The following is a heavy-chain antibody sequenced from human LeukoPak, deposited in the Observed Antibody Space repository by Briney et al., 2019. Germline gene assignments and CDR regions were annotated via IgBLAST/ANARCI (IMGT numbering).Heavy chain of an antibody. CDR1: GGSISSYY. CDR2: IYYSGST. Sequence: SETLSLTCTVSGGSISSYYWSWIRQPPGKGLEWIGYIYYSGSTNYNPSLKSRVTISVDTSKNQFSLKLSSVTAADTAVYYCARDNLDYGDFYGMDVWGQGTTVTVSS. J-gene: IGHJ6*02. CDR3: ARDNLDYGDFYGMDV. D-gene: IGHD4-17*01. V-gene: IGHV4-59*01.